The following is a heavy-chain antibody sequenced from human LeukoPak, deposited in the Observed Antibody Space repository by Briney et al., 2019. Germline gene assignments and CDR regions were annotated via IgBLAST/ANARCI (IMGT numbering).Heavy chain of an antibody. J-gene: IGHJ6*02. D-gene: IGHD2/OR15-2a*01. CDR1: GGSISSTNYY. Sequence: SETLSLTCTVSGGSISSTNYYWGWIRQPPGRCLEWIGNVYYTGSTYYNTSLKSRVTISVDTSKNQFSLELSSVTAADTAVYYCFLPGPYFSNYDVDVWGQGTTVTVSS. CDR2: VYYTGST. CDR3: FLPGPYFSNYDVDV. V-gene: IGHV4-39*01.